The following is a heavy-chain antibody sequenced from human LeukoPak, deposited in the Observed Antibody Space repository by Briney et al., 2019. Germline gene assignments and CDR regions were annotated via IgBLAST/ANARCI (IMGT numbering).Heavy chain of an antibody. V-gene: IGHV3-30*18. CDR1: GFTFSSYG. CDR2: ISYDGSNK. Sequence: GGSLRLSCAASGFTFSSYGMHWVRQAPGKGLEWVAVISYDGSNKYYADSVKGRFTISRDNSKNTLYLQMNSLRAEDTAVYYCAKHRIAAANYFDYWGQGTLVTVSS. J-gene: IGHJ4*02. CDR3: AKHRIAAANYFDY. D-gene: IGHD6-13*01.